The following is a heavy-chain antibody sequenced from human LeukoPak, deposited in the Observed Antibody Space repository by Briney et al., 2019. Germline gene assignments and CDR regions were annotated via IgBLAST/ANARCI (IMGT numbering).Heavy chain of an antibody. CDR1: GDSVSRSDSY. D-gene: IGHD3-22*01. J-gene: IGHJ1*01. V-gene: IGHV4-39*01. Sequence: SETLSLTCSASGDSVSRSDSYWDWIRQPPGKGLEWIGTIYYSGRTYYSPSLKGRVTMSVDPSNNQFSLSLRSVTAADTAIYYCARRRYYDGSGYLEWGQGTLLSVSS. CDR2: IYYSGRT. CDR3: ARRRYYDGSGYLE.